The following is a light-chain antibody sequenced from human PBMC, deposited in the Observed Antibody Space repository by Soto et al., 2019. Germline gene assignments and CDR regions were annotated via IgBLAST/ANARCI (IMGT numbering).Light chain of an antibody. CDR1: SGHSSYA. Sequence: QPVLTQSPSASASLGASVKLTCTLSSGHSSYAIAWHQQQPEKGPRYLMKLFSDGSHSKGDGIPDRFSGSSSGAERYLTISSLQSEDEADYYCQTWGTGIRVFGGGTKLTVL. CDR2: LFSDGSH. V-gene: IGLV4-69*01. J-gene: IGLJ3*02. CDR3: QTWGTGIRV.